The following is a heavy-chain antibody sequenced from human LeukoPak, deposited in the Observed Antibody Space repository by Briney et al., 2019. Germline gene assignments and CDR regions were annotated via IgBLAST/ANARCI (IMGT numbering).Heavy chain of an antibody. J-gene: IGHJ4*02. V-gene: IGHV4-39*01. Sequence: SETLSLTCTVSGGSISRSSYYWGWIRQPPGKGLEWIGSIYYSGSTYYNPSLKSRVTISVDTSKNQFSLKLSSVTAADTAVYYCASRSGSYGGGDYWGQGTLVTVSS. CDR2: IYYSGST. CDR3: ASRSGSYGGGDY. CDR1: GGSISRSSYY. D-gene: IGHD1-26*01.